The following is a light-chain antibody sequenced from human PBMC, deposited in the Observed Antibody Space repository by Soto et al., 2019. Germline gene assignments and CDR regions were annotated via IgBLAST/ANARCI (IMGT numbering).Light chain of an antibody. CDR1: QSVSSTY. Sequence: IILSQSPGALSLSPGGRATPSCRARQSVSSTYLAWYQQKPGQAPRLLIYGASTRSTGIPDRFSGSGSGADFTLTISRLEPEDFALYYCQHYGTSPSITFGQGTRLEI. CDR2: GAS. V-gene: IGKV3-20*01. J-gene: IGKJ5*01. CDR3: QHYGTSPSIT.